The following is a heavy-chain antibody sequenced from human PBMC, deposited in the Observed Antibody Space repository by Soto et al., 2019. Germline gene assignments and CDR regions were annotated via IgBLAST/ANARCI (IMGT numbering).Heavy chain of an antibody. CDR1: GYSFTSYW. CDR3: ASRYCSSTSCPPGYGMDV. V-gene: IGHV5-51*01. D-gene: IGHD2-2*01. CDR2: IYPGDSDT. Sequence: PVESLKISCQGSGYSFTSYWIGWVRQMPGKGLERMGIIYPGDSDTRYRPSFQGQVTISADKSISTAYLQCSSLKASDTAMYYCASRYCSSTSCPPGYGMDVWGQGTTVTVSS. J-gene: IGHJ6*02.